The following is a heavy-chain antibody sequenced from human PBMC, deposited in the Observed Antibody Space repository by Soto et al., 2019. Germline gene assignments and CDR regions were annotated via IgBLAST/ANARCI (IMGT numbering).Heavy chain of an antibody. CDR3: ARAGIAAATYYYYYYGMDV. CDR1: GYTFTSYP. CDR2: ISAYNGNT. D-gene: IGHD6-13*01. J-gene: IGHJ6*02. V-gene: IGHV1-18*01. Sequence: ASVKVSCKASGYTFTSYPMHWGRQAPGQGLEWMGWISAYNGNTNYAQQLQGRVTMTTDTSTSKAYMELRSLRSDDTAVYYCARAGIAAATYYYYYYGMDVWGQGTTVTVSS.